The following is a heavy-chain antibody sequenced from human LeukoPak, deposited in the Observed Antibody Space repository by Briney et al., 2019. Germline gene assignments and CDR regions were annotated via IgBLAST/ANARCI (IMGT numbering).Heavy chain of an antibody. V-gene: IGHV1-2*02. J-gene: IGHJ5*02. CDR2: INPNSGGT. CDR3: ARGYQLLCGRCNWFDP. D-gene: IGHD2-2*01. CDR1: GYTFTGYY. Sequence: ASVKVSCKASGYTFTGYYMHWVRQAPGQGLEWMGWINPNSGGTNYAQKFQGRVTMTRDTSISTAYMELSRLRSDDTAVYYCARGYQLLCGRCNWFDPWAREPWSPSPQ.